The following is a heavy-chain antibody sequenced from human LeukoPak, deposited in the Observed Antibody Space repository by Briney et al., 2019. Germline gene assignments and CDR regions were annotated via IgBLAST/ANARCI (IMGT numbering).Heavy chain of an antibody. CDR3: ASKYCSSTSCYSPFDY. D-gene: IGHD2-2*02. Sequence: ASVTVSCKASGYTFTGYYMHWVRQAPGQGREGMGWINPNRGGTNYAQKFQGRVTMTRDTSISTAYMELSRLRSDDTAVYYCASKYCSSTSCYSPFDYWGQGTLVTVSS. CDR2: INPNRGGT. CDR1: GYTFTGYY. V-gene: IGHV1-2*02. J-gene: IGHJ4*02.